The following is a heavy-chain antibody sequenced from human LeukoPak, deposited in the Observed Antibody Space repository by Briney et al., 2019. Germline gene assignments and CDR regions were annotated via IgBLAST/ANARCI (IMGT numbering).Heavy chain of an antibody. CDR3: ARGLPPRRNYDSSGYYSYYFDY. Sequence: ASVKVSCKASGYTFTGYYLHWVRQAPGQGLEWMGWISGYNGNTKYAQKFQGRATMTTDTSTSTVYMDLRSLRSDDTGVYFCARGLPPRRNYDSSGYYSYYFDYWGQGTLVTVSS. D-gene: IGHD3-22*01. CDR1: GYTFTGYY. V-gene: IGHV1-18*04. J-gene: IGHJ4*02. CDR2: ISGYNGNT.